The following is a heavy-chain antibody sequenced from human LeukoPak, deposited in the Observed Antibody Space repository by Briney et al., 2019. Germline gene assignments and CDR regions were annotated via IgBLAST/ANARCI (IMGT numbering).Heavy chain of an antibody. CDR1: GSTFTSYA. CDR2: ISGDTYTT. CDR3: AKDSIYTSSARVDY. J-gene: IGHJ4*02. V-gene: IGHV3-23*01. Sequence: GASLRLSCAASGSTFTSYAMTWVRQAPGKGLEWVSTISGDTYTTYYSDSVKGRFTVSRDNSKNTLYLHMNSLRAEDTAIYYCAKDSIYTSSARVDYWGQGTLVTVSS. D-gene: IGHD6-6*01.